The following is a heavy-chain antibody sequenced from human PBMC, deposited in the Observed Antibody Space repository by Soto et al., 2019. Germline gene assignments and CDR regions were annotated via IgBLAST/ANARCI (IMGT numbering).Heavy chain of an antibody. V-gene: IGHV3-15*01. D-gene: IGHD2-2*01. J-gene: IGHJ4*02. Sequence: GSLRLSCAASGFTFSNAWMSWVRQAPGKGLEWVGRIKSKTDGGTTDYAAPVKGRFTISRDDSKNTLYLQMNSLKTEDTAVYYCTTDWTVAERYCSSTSCLVFDYWGQGTLVTVSS. CDR3: TTDWTVAERYCSSTSCLVFDY. CDR1: GFTFSNAW. CDR2: IKSKTDGGTT.